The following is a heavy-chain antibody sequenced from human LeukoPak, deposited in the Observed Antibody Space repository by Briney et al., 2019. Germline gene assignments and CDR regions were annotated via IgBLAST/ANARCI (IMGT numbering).Heavy chain of an antibody. CDR3: ARDEAGGSYGFDY. D-gene: IGHD1-26*01. V-gene: IGHV3-7*01. CDR1: GFTFSSYW. CDR2: IKQDGGEK. J-gene: IGHJ4*02. Sequence: GGSLRLSCAASGFTFSSYWMTWVRQAPGRGLEWVANIKQDGGEKYYVDSVKGRFTISRDNSKNTLYLQMNSLRAEDTAVYYCARDEAGGSYGFDYWGQGTLVTVSS.